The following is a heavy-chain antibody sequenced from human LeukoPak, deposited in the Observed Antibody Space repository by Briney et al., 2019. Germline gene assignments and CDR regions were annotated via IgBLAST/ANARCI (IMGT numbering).Heavy chain of an antibody. J-gene: IGHJ4*02. Sequence: GGSLRLSCAASGFTFSNYGMHWVRQAPGKGLEWVAIISYDGGNEYYADSVKGRFTISRDNSKNTLYLQMNSLRAGDTAVYYCAKPGIAAAFDYWGQGTLVTVSS. CDR1: GFTFSNYG. CDR2: ISYDGGNE. D-gene: IGHD6-13*01. V-gene: IGHV3-30*18. CDR3: AKPGIAAAFDY.